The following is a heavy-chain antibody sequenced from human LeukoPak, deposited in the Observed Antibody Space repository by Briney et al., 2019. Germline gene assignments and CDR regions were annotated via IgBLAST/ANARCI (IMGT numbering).Heavy chain of an antibody. CDR2: IYYSGST. CDR3: ARDYYDSSGHNWFDP. J-gene: IGHJ5*02. CDR1: GGSISSSSYY. V-gene: IGHV4-39*07. Sequence: PSETLSLTCTVSGGSISSSSYYWGWIRQPPGKGLERIGSIYYSGSTYYNPSLKSRVTISVDTSKNQFSLKLSSVTAADTAVYYCARDYYDSSGHNWFDPWGQGTLVTVSS. D-gene: IGHD3-22*01.